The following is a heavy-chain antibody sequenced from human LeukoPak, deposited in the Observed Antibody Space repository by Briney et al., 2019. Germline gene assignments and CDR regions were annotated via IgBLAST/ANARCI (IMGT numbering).Heavy chain of an antibody. Sequence: GGSLRLSCAASGFTLDDYAMHWVRQAPGKGLEWVSGISWNSGSIGYADSVKGRFTISRDNAKNSLYLQMNSLRAEDTALYYCASSGYDSGATSFYFDYWGQGTLVTVSS. J-gene: IGHJ4*02. CDR3: ASSGYDSGATSFYFDY. CDR2: ISWNSGSI. CDR1: GFTLDDYA. V-gene: IGHV3-9*01. D-gene: IGHD5-12*01.